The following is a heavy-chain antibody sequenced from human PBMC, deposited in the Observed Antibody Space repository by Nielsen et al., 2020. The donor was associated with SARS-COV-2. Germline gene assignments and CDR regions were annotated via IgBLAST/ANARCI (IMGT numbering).Heavy chain of an antibody. Sequence: GESLKISCAASGFRVSQFGMHWVRQVPGKGLEWVADIKPDGSEKFYVDSVKGRFTISRDNAMNSMSLQMNSLRVEDTAVYYCARDWSRAFDVWGQGTMVTVSS. V-gene: IGHV3-7*01. CDR3: ARDWSRAFDV. J-gene: IGHJ3*01. CDR2: IKPDGSEK. CDR1: GFRVSQFG.